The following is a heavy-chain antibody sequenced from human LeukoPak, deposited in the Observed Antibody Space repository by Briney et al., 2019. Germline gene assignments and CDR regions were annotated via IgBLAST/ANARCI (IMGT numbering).Heavy chain of an antibody. CDR2: IRSKANNYAT. CDR3: AKVWTTANFDY. D-gene: IGHD5-18*01. CDR1: GFTLSGSA. J-gene: IGHJ4*02. Sequence: GGSLRLSCAASGFTLSGSAMHWVRRASGKELEWVGRIRSKANNYATAYAASVKGRFTISRDDSKNTAYLQMNSLRAEDTALYYCAKVWTTANFDYWGQGTLVTVSS. V-gene: IGHV3-73*01.